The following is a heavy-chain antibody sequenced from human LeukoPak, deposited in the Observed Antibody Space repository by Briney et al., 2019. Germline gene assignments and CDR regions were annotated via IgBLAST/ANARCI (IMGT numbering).Heavy chain of an antibody. J-gene: IGHJ6*03. D-gene: IGHD2-21*01. CDR3: CVVGGLYYYYYMDV. CDR1: GGSISSSSYY. CDR2: IYYSGST. Sequence: PSETLSLTCTVSGGSISSSSYYWGWIRQPPGKGLEWIGSIYYSGSTYYNPSLKSRVTISVDTSKNQFSLKLSSVTAADTAVYYCCVVGGLYYYYYMDVWGKGTTVTVSS. V-gene: IGHV4-39*01.